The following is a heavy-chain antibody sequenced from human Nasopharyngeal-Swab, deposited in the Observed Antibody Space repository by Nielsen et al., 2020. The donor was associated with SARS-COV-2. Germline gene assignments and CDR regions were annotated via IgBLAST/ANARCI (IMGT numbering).Heavy chain of an antibody. Sequence: GESLKISCAASGFTFNNYNFNWGRQAPGKGQEWVSSISSSSSYIYYADSVKGRFTISRDNAKNSLYLQMNSLRAEDTAVYYCARDGLDYDFWSAYFMDVWGQGTTVTVSS. D-gene: IGHD3-3*01. J-gene: IGHJ6*02. CDR2: ISSSSSYI. V-gene: IGHV3-21*01. CDR1: GFTFNNYN. CDR3: ARDGLDYDFWSAYFMDV.